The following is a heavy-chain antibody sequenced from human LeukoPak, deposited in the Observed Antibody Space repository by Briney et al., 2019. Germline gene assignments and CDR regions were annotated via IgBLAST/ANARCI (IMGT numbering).Heavy chain of an antibody. CDR2: IIGCGGST. Sequence: PGASLTLSCAASGFTLSSYAMRWVRHAPGEGLEWVSAIIGCGGSTYYADSVKGRLTISRDNSKNTLYLQMNSLRAEDTAVYYCAKDGSSYSGSYYGVNWFDPWGQGTLVTVSS. D-gene: IGHD1-26*01. V-gene: IGHV3-23*01. J-gene: IGHJ5*02. CDR3: AKDGSSYSGSYYGVNWFDP. CDR1: GFTLSSYA.